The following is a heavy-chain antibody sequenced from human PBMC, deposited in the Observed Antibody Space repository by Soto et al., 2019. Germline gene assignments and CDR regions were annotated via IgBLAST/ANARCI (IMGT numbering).Heavy chain of an antibody. CDR1: CVQVSSNY. Sequence: PGGSMRHSCAAFCVQVSSNYMRLVRKAPGKGLEWVSVIYSGGSTYYADSVKGRFTISRDNSKNTLYLQMNSLRAEDTAVYYCATAGMGSIAALSYYYYGMDVWGQGNTVTVFS. CDR2: IYSGGST. J-gene: IGHJ6*02. D-gene: IGHD6-6*01. V-gene: IGHV3-53*01. CDR3: ATAGMGSIAALSYYYYGMDV.